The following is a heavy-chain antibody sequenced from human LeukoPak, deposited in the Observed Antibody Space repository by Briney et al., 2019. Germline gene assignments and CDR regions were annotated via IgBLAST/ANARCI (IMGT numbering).Heavy chain of an antibody. CDR2: IYTGGTK. D-gene: IGHD3-22*01. V-gene: IGHV3-66*01. Sequence: PGGSLRLSCAASGFTVSSNYMSWVRQAPGKGLEWVSVIYTGGTKYYADSVKGRFTISRDNSKNTLDLRMNSLRAEDTAVYYCATMADDGNGFFPYYFDYWGQGSLVAVSS. J-gene: IGHJ4*02. CDR1: GFTVSSNY. CDR3: ATMADDGNGFFPYYFDY.